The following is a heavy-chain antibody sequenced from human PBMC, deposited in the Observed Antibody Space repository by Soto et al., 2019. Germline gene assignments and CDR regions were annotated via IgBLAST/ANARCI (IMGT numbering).Heavy chain of an antibody. CDR1: GGTFSSYT. CDR2: IIPILGIA. J-gene: IGHJ3*02. V-gene: IGHV1-69*02. CDR3: ASLGLEYSSSYYDILTGQDAFDI. D-gene: IGHD3-9*01. Sequence: GASVKVSCKASGGTFSSYTISWVRRAPGQGLEWMGRIIPILGIANYAQKFQGRVTITADKSTSTAYMELSSLRSEDTAVYYCASLGLEYSSSYYDILTGQDAFDIWGQGTMVTVSS.